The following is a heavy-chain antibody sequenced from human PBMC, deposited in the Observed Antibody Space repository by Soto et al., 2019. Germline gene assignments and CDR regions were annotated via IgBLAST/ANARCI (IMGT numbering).Heavy chain of an antibody. CDR1: GYTFTSYY. V-gene: IGHV1-46*03. Sequence: ASVKVSCKASGYTFTSYYMHWVRQAPGQGLEWMGIINPSGGSTSYAQKFQGRVTMTRDTSTSTVYMELSSLRSEDTAVYYCARNYDSSGYYYNWFDPWGQGTLVTVSS. CDR3: ARNYDSSGYYYNWFDP. J-gene: IGHJ5*02. CDR2: INPSGGST. D-gene: IGHD3-22*01.